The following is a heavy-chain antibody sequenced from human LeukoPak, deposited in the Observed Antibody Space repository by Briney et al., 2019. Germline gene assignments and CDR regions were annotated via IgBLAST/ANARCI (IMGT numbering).Heavy chain of an antibody. V-gene: IGHV1-2*02. Sequence: EASVKVSCKASGYTFTGYYMHWVRQAPGQGLEWMGWINPNSGGTNYAQKFQGRVTMTRDTSISTAYMELSRLRSDDTAVYYCARVQPPIVHGSYYFDYWGQGTLVTVSS. D-gene: IGHD1-26*01. CDR1: GYTFTGYY. CDR2: INPNSGGT. CDR3: ARVQPPIVHGSYYFDY. J-gene: IGHJ4*02.